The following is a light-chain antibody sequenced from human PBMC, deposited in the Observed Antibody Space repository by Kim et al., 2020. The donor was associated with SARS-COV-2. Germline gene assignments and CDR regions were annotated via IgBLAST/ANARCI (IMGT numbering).Light chain of an antibody. CDR3: QAWDSSTAV. CDR2: QNS. Sequence: SYELTQPPSVSVSPGQTASITCSGDKLGDKYACWYQQQPGQSPVLVIYQNSQRPSGIPERFSGSSSGNTATLTISGTQAMDEADYYCQAWDSSTAVFGGGTQLTVL. CDR1: KLGDKY. J-gene: IGLJ2*01. V-gene: IGLV3-1*01.